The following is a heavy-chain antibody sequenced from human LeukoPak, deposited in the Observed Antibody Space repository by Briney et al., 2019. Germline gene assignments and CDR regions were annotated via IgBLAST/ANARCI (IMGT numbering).Heavy chain of an antibody. Sequence: GGSLRLSYAASGFTFSVYSMNWVRQAPGRGLEWVSYISSDSGIIYYADSVKGRFTFSRDNAKNSLYLQMDNLRAADTAVYYCARNYSPFDYWGQGTLVTVSS. J-gene: IGHJ4*02. D-gene: IGHD3-10*01. CDR2: ISSDSGII. CDR3: ARNYSPFDY. CDR1: GFTFSVYS. V-gene: IGHV3-48*01.